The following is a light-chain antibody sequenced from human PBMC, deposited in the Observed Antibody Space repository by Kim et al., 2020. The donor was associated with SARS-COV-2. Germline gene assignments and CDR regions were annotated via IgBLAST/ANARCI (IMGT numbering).Light chain of an antibody. CDR1: SLRSYY. CDR2: GKN. Sequence: VALGQTVRITCQGDSLRSYYATWYQQKPGQAPILVIYGKNNWPSGIPDRFSGSSSGNTASLTITATQAGDEADYYCNSRDSNDNVVFGGGTKLTVL. J-gene: IGLJ2*01. V-gene: IGLV3-19*01. CDR3: NSRDSNDNVV.